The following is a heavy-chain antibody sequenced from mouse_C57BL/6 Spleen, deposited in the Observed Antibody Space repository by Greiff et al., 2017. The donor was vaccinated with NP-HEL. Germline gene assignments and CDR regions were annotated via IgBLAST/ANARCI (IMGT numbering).Heavy chain of an antibody. CDR1: GYTFTSYW. Sequence: QVQLQQPGAELVKPGASVKLSCKASGYTFTSYWMHWVKQRPGQGLEWIGRIHPNSGSTNYNEKFKSKATLTVDKSSSTAYLHLSSLTSGDSAVYYCARLSPTGTRYFDYWGQGTTLTVSS. V-gene: IGHV1-64*01. CDR3: ARLSPTGTRYFDY. CDR2: IHPNSGST. D-gene: IGHD4-1*02. J-gene: IGHJ2*01.